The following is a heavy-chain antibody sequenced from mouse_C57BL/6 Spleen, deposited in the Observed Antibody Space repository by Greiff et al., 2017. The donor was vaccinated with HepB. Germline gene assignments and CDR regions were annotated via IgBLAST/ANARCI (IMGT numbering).Heavy chain of an antibody. V-gene: IGHV1-52*01. CDR3: ARGPQLTGFAY. D-gene: IGHD4-1*01. Sequence: QVQLQQPGAELVRPGSSVKLSCKASGYTFTSYWMHWVKQRPIQGLEWIGNIDPSDSETHYNQKFKDKATLTVDKSSSTAYMQLSSLTSEDSAVYYCARGPQLTGFAYWGQGTLVTVSA. CDR1: GYTFTSYW. CDR2: IDPSDSET. J-gene: IGHJ3*01.